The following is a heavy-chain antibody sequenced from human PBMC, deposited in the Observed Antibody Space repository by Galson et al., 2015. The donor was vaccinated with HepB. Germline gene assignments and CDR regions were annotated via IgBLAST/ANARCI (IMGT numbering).Heavy chain of an antibody. CDR1: GYTFTSYS. V-gene: IGHV1-18*04. D-gene: IGHD5-12*01. CDR3: GRGGYGGYALDY. J-gene: IGHJ4*02. CDR2: ISAYDGHT. Sequence: SVKVSCKASGYTFTSYSISWVRQAPGQGPEWMAWISAYDGHTNYAQKFQGRVTVTTDTSTSTVYMELRSLRADDTAVYYCGRGGYGGYALDYWGQGTLVTVSS.